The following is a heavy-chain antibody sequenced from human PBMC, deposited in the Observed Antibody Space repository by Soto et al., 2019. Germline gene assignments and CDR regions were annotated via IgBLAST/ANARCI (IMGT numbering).Heavy chain of an antibody. Sequence: QVQLKQSGPGLVRPSGTLSLTCRVSGTSISSSYWWAWVRQSPGKGLEWIGEIYHNGITKYNPSLKSRVSMSIDKSNNQSSLKLTSVTVADTAVYYCATVPPRIVVVLAEFPTWGQGTLVTVSS. D-gene: IGHD2-21*01. CDR3: ATVPPRIVVVLAEFPT. V-gene: IGHV4-4*02. J-gene: IGHJ4*02. CDR1: GTSISSSYW. CDR2: IYHNGIT.